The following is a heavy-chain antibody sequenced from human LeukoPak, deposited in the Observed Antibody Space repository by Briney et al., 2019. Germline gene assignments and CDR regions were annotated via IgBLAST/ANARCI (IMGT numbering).Heavy chain of an antibody. CDR3: AQTYCSGGSCVDY. CDR2: IYYSGST. J-gene: IGHJ4*02. D-gene: IGHD2-15*01. V-gene: IGHV4-39*01. CDR1: GGSISSSSYY. Sequence: PSETLSLTCTVSGGSISSSSYYWGWIRQPPGKGLEWIGSIYYSGSTYYNPSLESRVTISVDTSKNQFSLKLSSVTAADTAVYYCAQTYCSGGSCVDYWGQGTLVTVSS.